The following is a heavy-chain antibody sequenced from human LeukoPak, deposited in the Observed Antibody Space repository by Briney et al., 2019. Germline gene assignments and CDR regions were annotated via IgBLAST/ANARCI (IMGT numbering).Heavy chain of an antibody. CDR3: AREPVVITPGGFDY. CDR2: IYTSGST. CDR1: GGSISSYY. J-gene: IGHJ4*02. D-gene: IGHD3-22*01. Sequence: SETLSLTCTVSGGSISSYYWSWIRQPAGKGLEWIGRIYTSGSTNYNPSLKSRVTISVDTSKNQFSLKLSSVTAADTAVYYCAREPVVITPGGFDYWGQGTLVTVSS. V-gene: IGHV4-4*07.